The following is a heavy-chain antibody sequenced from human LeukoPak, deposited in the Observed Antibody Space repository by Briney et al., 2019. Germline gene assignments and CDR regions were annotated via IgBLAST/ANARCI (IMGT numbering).Heavy chain of an antibody. CDR1: GYSISSGYY. J-gene: IGHJ4*02. CDR3: ARDLTGIAAAGYFDY. Sequence: SETLSLTCTVSGYSISSGYYWGWIRQPPGKGLEWIGSIYHSGSTYYNPSLKSRVTISVDTPKNQFSLKLSSVTAADTAVYYCARDLTGIAAAGYFDYWGQGTLVTVSS. D-gene: IGHD6-13*01. CDR2: IYHSGST. V-gene: IGHV4-38-2*02.